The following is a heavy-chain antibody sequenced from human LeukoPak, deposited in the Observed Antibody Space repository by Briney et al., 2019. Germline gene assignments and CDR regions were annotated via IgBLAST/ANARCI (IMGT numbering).Heavy chain of an antibody. CDR1: GFTFDDYA. CDR3: VRDSDLES. Sequence: GGSLRLSCAASGFTFDDYAMHWVRQAPGKGLEWVSLISGDGGSTYYADSVKGRFTISRDNSKNSLYLQMNSLRVEDTAVYYCVRDSDLESWGQGTLVTVSS. J-gene: IGHJ4*02. D-gene: IGHD2-21*01. CDR2: ISGDGGST. V-gene: IGHV3-43*02.